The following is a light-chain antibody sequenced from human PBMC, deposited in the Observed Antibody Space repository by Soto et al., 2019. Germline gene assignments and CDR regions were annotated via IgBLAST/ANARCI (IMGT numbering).Light chain of an antibody. CDR2: GAS. CDR3: QQYGSSPT. CDR1: QSVSSSY. J-gene: IGKJ1*01. V-gene: IGKV3-20*01. Sequence: EIVLTQSPGTLYLSPGERATLSCRASQSVSSSYLAWDQQKPGQAPRLLIYGASSRATGIPDRFSGSGSGTDFTLTISRLEPEDFAVYYCQQYGSSPTFGQGNKVEIK.